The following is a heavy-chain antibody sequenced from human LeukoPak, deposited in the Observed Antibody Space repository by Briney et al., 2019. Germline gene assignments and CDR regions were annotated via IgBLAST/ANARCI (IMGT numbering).Heavy chain of an antibody. V-gene: IGHV3-30*18. D-gene: IGHD5-18*01. CDR1: GFTFGGYG. CDR2: ISYDGSEI. Sequence: GGSLRLSCAASGFTFGGYGFHWVRQAPGKGLEWVASISYDGSEIYYAESVKGRFTISRDNSKNTLYVQMNSLRAEDTAVYSCAKDREGRGYNYGTFFESWGQGTRVTVSS. J-gene: IGHJ4*02. CDR3: AKDREGRGYNYGTFFES.